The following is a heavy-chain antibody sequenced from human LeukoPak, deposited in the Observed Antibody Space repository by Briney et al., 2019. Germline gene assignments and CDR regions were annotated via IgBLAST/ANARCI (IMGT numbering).Heavy chain of an antibody. Sequence: SGPTLVNPTQTLTLTCTSSGFSLSTSGVGVGWIRQPPGKALEWLALIYWNDDKRYSPSLKSRLTITKDTSKNQVVLTMTNMDPVDTATYYCAHSEWDCSSTSCYHYYGMDVWGQGTTVTVSS. V-gene: IGHV2-5*01. J-gene: IGHJ6*02. CDR3: AHSEWDCSSTSCYHYYGMDV. D-gene: IGHD2-2*01. CDR1: GFSLSTSGVG. CDR2: IYWNDDK.